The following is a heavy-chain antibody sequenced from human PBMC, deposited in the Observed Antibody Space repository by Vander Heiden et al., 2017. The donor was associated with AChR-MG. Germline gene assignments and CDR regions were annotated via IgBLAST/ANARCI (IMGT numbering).Heavy chain of an antibody. J-gene: IGHJ4*02. CDR3: AKARRVVVASTYYFDY. V-gene: IGHV3-23*01. CDR2: ISGSGGST. D-gene: IGHD2-15*01. CDR1: GFPFSSNA. Sequence: EVQLLESGGGLVQPGGSLRLSCAASGFPFSSNAMSWVRQAPGKGLEWVSAISGSGGSTYYADSVKGRLTISRDNSKNTLYLQMNSLRAEETAVYYCAKARRVVVASTYYFDYWGQGTLVTVSS.